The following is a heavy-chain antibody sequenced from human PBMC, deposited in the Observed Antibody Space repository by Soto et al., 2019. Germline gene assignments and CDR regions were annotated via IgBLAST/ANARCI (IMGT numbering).Heavy chain of an antibody. D-gene: IGHD3-10*01. V-gene: IGHV3-21*01. CDR2: ISSSSSYI. CDR3: ARDLDPITMVRGVIITSGLFDY. Sequence: GSLRLSCAASGFTFSSYSMNWVRQAPGKGLEWVSSISSSSSYIYYADSVKGRFTISRDNAKNSLYLQMNSLRAEDTAVYYCARDLDPITMVRGVIITSGLFDYWGQGTLVTVSS. J-gene: IGHJ4*02. CDR1: GFTFSSYS.